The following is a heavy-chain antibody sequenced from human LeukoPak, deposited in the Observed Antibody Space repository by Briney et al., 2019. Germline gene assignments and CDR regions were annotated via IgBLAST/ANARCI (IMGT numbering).Heavy chain of an antibody. CDR3: AKEGFTMDFDY. J-gene: IGHJ4*02. D-gene: IGHD3-10*01. CDR2: ISGSGGAT. Sequence: GGSLRLSCAASRFTFSSYAMGWVRQVPGKGLEWVSAISGSGGATYYADSVKGRFTISRDYSKNTLYLQMNSLRAEDTAVYYCAKEGFTMDFDYWGQGTLVTVSS. V-gene: IGHV3-23*01. CDR1: RFTFSSYA.